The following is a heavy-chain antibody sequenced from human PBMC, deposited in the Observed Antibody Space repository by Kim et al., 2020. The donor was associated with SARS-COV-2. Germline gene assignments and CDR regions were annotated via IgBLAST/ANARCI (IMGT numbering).Heavy chain of an antibody. J-gene: IGHJ4*02. D-gene: IGHD2-15*01. CDR3: AGGGNHAQKDY. V-gene: IGHV5-10-1*01. Sequence: TNYSPSFQGHVTISADKSISTGYLQWSSLKASDTAMYYCAGGGNHAQKDYWGQGTLVTVSS. CDR2: T.